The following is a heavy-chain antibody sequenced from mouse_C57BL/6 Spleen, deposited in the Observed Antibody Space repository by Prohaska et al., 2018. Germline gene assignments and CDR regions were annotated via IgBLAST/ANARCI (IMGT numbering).Heavy chain of an antibody. D-gene: IGHD3-1*01. CDR1: GYSITSGYY. CDR2: ISYDGSN. J-gene: IGHJ2*01. Sequence: DVQLQESGPGLVKPSQSLSLTCSVTGYSITSGYYWNWIRQFPGNKLEWMGYISYDGSNNYNPSLKNRISITRDTSKNQFFLKLNSVTTEDTATYYCAREGDVGDYFDYWGQGTTLTVSS. CDR3: AREGDVGDYFDY. V-gene: IGHV3-6*01.